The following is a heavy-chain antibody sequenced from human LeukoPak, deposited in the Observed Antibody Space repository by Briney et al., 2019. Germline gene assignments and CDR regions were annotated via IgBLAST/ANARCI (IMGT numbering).Heavy chain of an antibody. V-gene: IGHV4-59*01. CDR3: ARSSSSGYFYIDY. CDR1: GGSLSGYY. J-gene: IGHJ4*02. Sequence: SETLSLTCAVYGGSLSGYYWSWIRQFPGKGLEWIGYIHYSGSTNYNPSLQSRVTMSTDTPKKQFFMKLTSVTAADTAVYYCARSSSSGYFYIDYWGQGTLVTVSS. D-gene: IGHD3-22*01. CDR2: IHYSGST.